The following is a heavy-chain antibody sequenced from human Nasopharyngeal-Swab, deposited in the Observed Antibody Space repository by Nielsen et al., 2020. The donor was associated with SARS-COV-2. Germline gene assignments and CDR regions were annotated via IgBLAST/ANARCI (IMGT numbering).Heavy chain of an antibody. Sequence: SETLSLTCTFSGCSISSYYLSWIRQPPGKGLEWIGYIYYSGSTNYNPSLKSRVTISVDTSKNQFSLKLSSVTAADTAVYYCARGLTDIVVVPAASYYFDYWGQGTLVTVSS. V-gene: IGHV4-59*01. CDR2: IYYSGST. J-gene: IGHJ4*02. D-gene: IGHD2-2*01. CDR1: GCSISSYY. CDR3: ARGLTDIVVVPAASYYFDY.